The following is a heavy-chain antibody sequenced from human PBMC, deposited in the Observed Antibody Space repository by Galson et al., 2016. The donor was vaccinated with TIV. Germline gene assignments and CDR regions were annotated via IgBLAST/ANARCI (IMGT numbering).Heavy chain of an antibody. CDR3: ANVPTTYSSSSGRRFFNYYMAV. D-gene: IGHD4-11*01. CDR2: LRFDGSNQ. Sequence: SLRLSCATSGFTFSTYDMHWVRQAPGKGLEWVALLRFDGSNQYYGDSVKGRFTISRDNSKNTLYLQISSLRAEHTAVYYCANVPTTYSSSSGRRFFNYYMAVWGKGTPVIVSS. J-gene: IGHJ6*03. V-gene: IGHV3-30*02. CDR1: GFTFSTYD.